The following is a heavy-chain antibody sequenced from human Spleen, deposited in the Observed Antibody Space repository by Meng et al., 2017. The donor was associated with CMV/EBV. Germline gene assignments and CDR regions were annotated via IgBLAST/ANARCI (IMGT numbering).Heavy chain of an antibody. D-gene: IGHD1-1*01. Sequence: GESLKISCVASGFTFSSYSMNWVRQAPGKGLEWVSSISSSSSYIYYADSVKGRFTISRDHSKNTVYLQMNSLRAEDTAIYYCAKACLVRNDLVWFDYWGQGTLVTVSS. CDR1: GFTFSSYS. CDR3: AKACLVRNDLVWFDY. CDR2: ISSSSSYI. J-gene: IGHJ4*02. V-gene: IGHV3-21*04.